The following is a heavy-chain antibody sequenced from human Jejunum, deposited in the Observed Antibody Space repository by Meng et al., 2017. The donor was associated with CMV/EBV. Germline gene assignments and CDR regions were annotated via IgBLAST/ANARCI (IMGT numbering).Heavy chain of an antibody. CDR3: AKDRLGSTAVPYFFDY. J-gene: IGHJ4*02. CDR2: ISGSGVNT. Sequence: FTFSTYAMDWVRRAAGKGLEWVSGISGSGVNTYYADSVKGRFTISRNNSKNTLYLQMNSLRGEDTAVYYCAKDRLGSTAVPYFFDYWGQGTLVTVSS. D-gene: IGHD2/OR15-2a*01. V-gene: IGHV3-23*01. CDR1: FTFSTYA.